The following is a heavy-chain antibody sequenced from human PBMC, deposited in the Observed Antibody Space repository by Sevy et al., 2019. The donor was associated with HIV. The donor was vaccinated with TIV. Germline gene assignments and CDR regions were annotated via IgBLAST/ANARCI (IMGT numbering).Heavy chain of an antibody. CDR3: AKGQGDYDILTGYYNWWFDP. CDR2: ISAHTGNT. D-gene: IGHD3-9*01. J-gene: IGHJ5*02. CDR1: GYTFSSYG. Sequence: ASLKVSCKASGYTFSSYGLNWVRQAPGQGLEWMGGISAHTGNTNYAPKLQGRVTLTTDTSTSTAYMELRSLRSDDTAVYYCAKGQGDYDILTGYYNWWFDPWGQGALVTVSS. V-gene: IGHV1-18*01.